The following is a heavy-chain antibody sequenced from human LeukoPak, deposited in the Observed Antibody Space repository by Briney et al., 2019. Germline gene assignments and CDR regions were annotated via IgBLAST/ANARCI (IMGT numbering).Heavy chain of an antibody. J-gene: IGHJ4*02. CDR2: IYYSGST. CDR1: GGSISSSSYY. V-gene: IGHV4-39*07. Sequence: SETLSLTCTVSGGSISSSSYYWGWIRQPPGKGLEWIGSIYYSGSTYYNPPLKSRVTISVDTSKNQFSLKLSSVTAADTAVYYCARVSLSQLYNQVTTDIFDYWGQGTLVTVSS. D-gene: IGHD4-11*01. CDR3: ARVSLSQLYNQVTTDIFDY.